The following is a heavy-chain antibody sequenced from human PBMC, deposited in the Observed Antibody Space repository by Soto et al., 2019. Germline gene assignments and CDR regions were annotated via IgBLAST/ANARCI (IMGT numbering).Heavy chain of an antibody. CDR1: GYPFTDYY. Sequence: GASVKVSCKASGYPFTDYYLHWVRQAPGQGLEWMGYMQPRNGDTNYAQKFQGRVTMTRDTSISTAYMEMSSLTSDDTAVYYCARASRLVRYFDYWGQGILVTVSS. CDR3: ARASRLVRYFDY. J-gene: IGHJ4*02. V-gene: IGHV1-2*02. CDR2: MQPRNGDT. D-gene: IGHD6-13*01.